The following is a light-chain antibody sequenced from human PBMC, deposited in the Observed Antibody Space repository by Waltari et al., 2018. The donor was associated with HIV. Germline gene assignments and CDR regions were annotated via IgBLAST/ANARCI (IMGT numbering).Light chain of an antibody. CDR1: TSNVRNNY. CDR3: AVWDDSLSGRL. J-gene: IGLJ2*01. CDR2: RNN. V-gene: IGLV1-47*01. Sequence: QSVLAQPRSVSGTPGQTVTISCSGSTSNVRNNYVYRYQQVTGVAPKLLIYRNNQRPSGVPYRFSGSKSGTSASLAISGLRTEDEAEYYCAVWDDSLSGRLFVGGTKVTVL.